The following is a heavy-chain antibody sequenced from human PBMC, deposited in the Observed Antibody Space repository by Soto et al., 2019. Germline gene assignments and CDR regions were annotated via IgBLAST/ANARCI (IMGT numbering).Heavy chain of an antibody. Sequence: EVQLLESGGALVQPGGSLRLSCAASGFTFSSYAMTWVRQAPGKGLEWVSVIRSRGDVTYYADSVKGRFTISRDNSRSTLYLHLDNLRAEDTAVYYCAKQQGPGTPYYYAMDVWGLGTTVAVSS. CDR1: GFTFSSYA. CDR2: IRSRGDVT. J-gene: IGHJ6*02. V-gene: IGHV3-23*01. CDR3: AKQQGPGTPYYYAMDV. D-gene: IGHD1-1*01.